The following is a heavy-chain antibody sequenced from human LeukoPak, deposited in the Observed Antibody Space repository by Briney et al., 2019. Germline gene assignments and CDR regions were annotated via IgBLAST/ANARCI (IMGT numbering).Heavy chain of an antibody. Sequence: PSETLSLTCTVSGGSISSYYWSWIRQPPGKGLEWIGYIYYSGSTNYNPSLKSRVTISVDTSKNQFSLKLSSVTAADTAVYYCARGAAYYDTLTGYSLGNYYYYMDVWGKGTTVTISS. CDR3: ARGAAYYDTLTGYSLGNYYYYMDV. V-gene: IGHV4-59*01. J-gene: IGHJ6*03. CDR1: GGSISSYY. CDR2: IYYSGST. D-gene: IGHD3-9*01.